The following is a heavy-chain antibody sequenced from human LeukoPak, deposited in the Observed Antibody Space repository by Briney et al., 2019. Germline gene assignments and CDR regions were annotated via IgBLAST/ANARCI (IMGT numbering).Heavy chain of an antibody. D-gene: IGHD3-10*01. CDR2: ISGSGGST. CDR3: AKGLWFRELSNFDY. Sequence: PGGSLRLSCAASGFTFSSYAMSWVRQAPGKGLEWVSAISGSGGSTYYADSVKGRFTISGDNSKNTLYLQMNSLRAEDTAVYYCAKGLWFRELSNFDYWGQGTLVTVSS. V-gene: IGHV3-23*01. J-gene: IGHJ4*02. CDR1: GFTFSSYA.